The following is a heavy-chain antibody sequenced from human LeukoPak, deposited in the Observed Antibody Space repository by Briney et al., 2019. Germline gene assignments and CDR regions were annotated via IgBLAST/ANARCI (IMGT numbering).Heavy chain of an antibody. CDR2: IKQDGSEK. D-gene: IGHD3-22*01. Sequence: TGGSLRLSCAASGFTFSSYWMSWVRQAPGKGLEWVANIKQDGSEKYYVDSVKGRFTISRDNAKNSLYLQMNSLRAEDTAVYYCARDVFPYSGYYRGGDYWGQGTLVTVSS. J-gene: IGHJ4*02. V-gene: IGHV3-7*03. CDR3: ARDVFPYSGYYRGGDY. CDR1: GFTFSSYW.